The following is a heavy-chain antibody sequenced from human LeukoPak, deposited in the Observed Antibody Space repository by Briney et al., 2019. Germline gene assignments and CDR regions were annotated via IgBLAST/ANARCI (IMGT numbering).Heavy chain of an antibody. CDR3: ARDLRYNWNHGAFDI. V-gene: IGHV1-46*03. Sequence: GASVKVSCNASGYTFTSYYMHWVRQAPGQGLEWMGIINPSGGSTSYAQKFQGRVTMTRDTSTSTVYMELSSLRSEDTAVYYCARDLRYNWNHGAFDIWGQGTMVTVSS. CDR1: GYTFTSYY. CDR2: INPSGGST. D-gene: IGHD1-1*01. J-gene: IGHJ3*02.